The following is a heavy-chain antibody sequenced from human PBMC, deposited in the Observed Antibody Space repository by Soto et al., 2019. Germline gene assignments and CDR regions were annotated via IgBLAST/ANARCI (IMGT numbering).Heavy chain of an antibody. V-gene: IGHV3-53*01. D-gene: IGHD6-13*01. CDR2: IYSGVST. Sequence: GGSLRLSCAASGFTVSSNYMSWVRQAPGKGLEWVSVIYSGVSTYYADSVKGRFTISRDNSKNTLYLQMNSLRAEDTAVYYCARSGRHSSSCLDYWGQGTLVTVSS. CDR1: GFTVSSNY. CDR3: ARSGRHSSSCLDY. J-gene: IGHJ4*02.